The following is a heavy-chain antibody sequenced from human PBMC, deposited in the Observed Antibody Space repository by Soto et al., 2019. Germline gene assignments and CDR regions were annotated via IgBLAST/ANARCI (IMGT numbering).Heavy chain of an antibody. V-gene: IGHV4-39*01. J-gene: IGHJ5*02. Sequence: QLQLQESGPGLVKPSETLSLTCTVSGGSISSSSYYWGWIRQPPGKGLEWIGRIYYSGSTYYNPSCKWRVTIAVYTSKHEFSLKISSLTAAQTAVYYCASPTYHYGSGSYYHGNYWIEPRGQGTLVTLS. CDR2: IYYSGST. D-gene: IGHD3-10*01. CDR1: GGSISSSSYY. CDR3: ASPTYHYGSGSYYHGNYWIEP.